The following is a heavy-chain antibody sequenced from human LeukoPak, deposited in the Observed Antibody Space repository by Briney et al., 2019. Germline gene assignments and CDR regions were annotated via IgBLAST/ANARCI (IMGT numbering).Heavy chain of an antibody. CDR1: GVSLSGYY. J-gene: IGHJ4*02. CDR2: INHSGST. Sequence: PPETLSLTCAVYGVSLSGYYWSWIRQPPGNGREWSGEINHSGSTNSHPTPRSRVTISVYTSKNQFSLQLSTWTAAAPAVCSCARGYATYNYGSGSYYYFDHWGQGTLVTVSS. D-gene: IGHD3-10*01. CDR3: ARGYATYNYGSGSYYYFDH. V-gene: IGHV4-34*01.